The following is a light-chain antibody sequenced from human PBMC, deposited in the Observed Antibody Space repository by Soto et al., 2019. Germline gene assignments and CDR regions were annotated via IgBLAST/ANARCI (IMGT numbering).Light chain of an antibody. CDR3: LLTYSDAVV. Sequence: QAVVTQDPSLTVSPGGTVTLTCGSSTGTVTSGHFPYWFQQKPGQAPRALIYDVTKKHSWTPARFSGSLLGDKAALTLSGVQPEDEAEYYCLLTYSDAVVFGGGTKLTVL. CDR1: TGTVTSGHF. J-gene: IGLJ2*01. CDR2: DVT. V-gene: IGLV7-46*01.